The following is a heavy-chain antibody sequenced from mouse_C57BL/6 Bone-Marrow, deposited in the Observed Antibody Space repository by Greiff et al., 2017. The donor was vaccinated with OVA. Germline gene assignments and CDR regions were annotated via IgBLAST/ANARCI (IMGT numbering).Heavy chain of an antibody. V-gene: IGHV5-9*01. CDR3: ARQGLGDAKDY. Sequence: EVMLVESGGGLVKPGGSLKLSCAASGFTFSSYTMSWVRQTPEKRLEWVATISGGGGNTYYPDSVKGRFTISRDNAKNTLYLQMSSLRSEDTALYVCARQGLGDAKDYWGQGTAVTVSS. CDR2: ISGGGGNT. CDR1: GFTFSSYT. J-gene: IGHJ4*01. D-gene: IGHD3-3*01.